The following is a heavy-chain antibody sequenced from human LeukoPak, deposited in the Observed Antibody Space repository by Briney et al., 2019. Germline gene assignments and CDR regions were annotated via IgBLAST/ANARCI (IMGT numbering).Heavy chain of an antibody. V-gene: IGHV3-13*01. D-gene: IGHD6-19*01. CDR1: GFTFSSYD. CDR3: ARSTYSSGWDFDY. Sequence: PGGSLRLSCAASGFTFSSYDMHWVRQATGKGLEWVSVIGTAGDTYYPGSVKGRFTISRENAKNSLYLQMNSLRAGDTAVYYCARSTYSSGWDFDYWGQGTLVTVSS. J-gene: IGHJ4*02. CDR2: IGTAGDT.